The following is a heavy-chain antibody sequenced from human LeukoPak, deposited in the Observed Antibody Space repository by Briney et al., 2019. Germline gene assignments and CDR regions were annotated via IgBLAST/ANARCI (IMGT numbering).Heavy chain of an antibody. CDR1: GYTFTGYY. V-gene: IGHV1-2*02. D-gene: IGHD3-10*01. CDR3: AREYYYGSGNYYNRTDY. J-gene: IGHJ4*02. Sequence: ASVKVSCKASGYTFTGYYMHWVRQAPGQGLEWMGWIDPNSGGTNYAQKFQGRVTMTRDTSISTAYMVLNRLRSDDTAVYYCAREYYYGSGNYYNRTDYWGQGTLVTVPS. CDR2: IDPNSGGT.